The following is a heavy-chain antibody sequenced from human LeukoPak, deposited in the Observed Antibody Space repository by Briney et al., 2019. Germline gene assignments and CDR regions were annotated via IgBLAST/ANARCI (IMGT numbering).Heavy chain of an antibody. CDR2: IIPIFGTA. CDR3: AREVAGYDYGDSYYFDY. D-gene: IGHD4-17*01. Sequence: ASVKVSCKASGGTFSSYAISWVRQAPGQGLEWMGGIIPIFGTANYAQKFQGRVTITADESTSTAYMELSSLRSEDTAVYYCAREVAGYDYGDSYYFDYWGQGTLVTVSS. J-gene: IGHJ4*02. CDR1: GGTFSSYA. V-gene: IGHV1-69*13.